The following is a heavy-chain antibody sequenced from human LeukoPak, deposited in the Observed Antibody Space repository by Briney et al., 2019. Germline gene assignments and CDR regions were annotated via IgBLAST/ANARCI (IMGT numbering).Heavy chain of an antibody. D-gene: IGHD2-2*01. Sequence: PSETLSLTCAVYGGSFSGYYWSWIRQPPGKGLEWIGEINHSGSTNYNPSLKSRVTISVDTSKNQFSLKLSSVTAADTAVYYCASQHCSSTSCPKEDYWGQGTLVTVSS. V-gene: IGHV4-34*01. CDR3: ASQHCSSTSCPKEDY. J-gene: IGHJ4*02. CDR2: INHSGST. CDR1: GGSFSGYY.